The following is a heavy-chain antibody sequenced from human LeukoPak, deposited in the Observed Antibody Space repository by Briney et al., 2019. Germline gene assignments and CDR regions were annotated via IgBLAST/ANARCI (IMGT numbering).Heavy chain of an antibody. J-gene: IGHJ4*02. D-gene: IGHD6-19*01. V-gene: IGHV1-24*01. Sequence: ASVKVSCKVSGYSLIELSTHWVRQPPGKGLEWMGGIGLEHGNPVYAQKSQGRVTMTEDTTTDTAYMEVNGLTSEDTAIYYCAKGVAVAGTPPGGDYWGQGTLLTVSS. CDR3: AKGVAVAGTPPGGDY. CDR2: IGLEHGNP. CDR1: GYSLIELS.